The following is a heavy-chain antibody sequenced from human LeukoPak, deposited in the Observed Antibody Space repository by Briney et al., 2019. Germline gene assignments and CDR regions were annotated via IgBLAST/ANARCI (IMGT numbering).Heavy chain of an antibody. CDR1: GGSISSNNW. CDR3: ARTPIYYYDSSGYYN. J-gene: IGHJ4*02. Sequence: SETLSLTCTVSGGSISSNNWWNWVRQPPGKGLEWIGEIYHSGTSNYNPSLKSRATISLDTSKVQFSLKLNSVTTADTAVYYCARTPIYYYDSSGYYNWGQGTLVTVSS. D-gene: IGHD3-22*01. V-gene: IGHV4-4*02. CDR2: IYHSGTS.